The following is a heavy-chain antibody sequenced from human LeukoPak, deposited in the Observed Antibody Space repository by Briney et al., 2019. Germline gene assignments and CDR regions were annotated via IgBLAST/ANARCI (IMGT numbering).Heavy chain of an antibody. Sequence: SETLSLTCGVSGGSFSGYYWSWIRQPPGKGLEWIGEINHTGSTNYNPSLKSRVTISVDTSKNQFSLKLSSVTAADTAVYYCARGYDSSGYRLFDYWGQGALVTVSS. V-gene: IGHV4-34*01. D-gene: IGHD3-22*01. CDR3: ARGYDSSGYRLFDY. J-gene: IGHJ4*02. CDR1: GGSFSGYY. CDR2: INHTGST.